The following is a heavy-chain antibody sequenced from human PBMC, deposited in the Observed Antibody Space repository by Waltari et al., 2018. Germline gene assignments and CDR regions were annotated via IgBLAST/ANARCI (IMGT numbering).Heavy chain of an antibody. Sequence: QDQLVQAGAEGETTGHTVRVSCKDYGGTLGSSATSSGRQTPGLGLVWMGGISPILGIANYAQKFQGRVTITADESPSPAYMELSSLRSEDTAVYYCARDLQSGPSRGIVSTRFDPWGQGTLVTVSS. CDR3: ARDLQSGPSRGIVSTRFDP. CDR2: ISPILGIA. D-gene: IGHD1-26*01. V-gene: IGHV1-69*04. CDR1: GGTLGSSA. J-gene: IGHJ5*02.